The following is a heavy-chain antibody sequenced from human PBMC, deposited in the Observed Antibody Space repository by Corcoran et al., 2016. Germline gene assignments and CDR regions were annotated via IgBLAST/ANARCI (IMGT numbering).Heavy chain of an antibody. CDR2: ISAYNGNT. CDR3: VRNRPIAVAGILDY. Sequence: QVQLVPSGSEVKKPGASVKVSCKDSGYTFTSYGISWVRQAPGQGLAWMGWISAYNGNTNYAQQLQGRVTMTTDTYTSTAYMELRSLRSDDTAVYYCVRNRPIAVAGILDYWAQGTLVTVSS. V-gene: IGHV1-18*01. J-gene: IGHJ4*02. CDR1: GYTFTSYG. D-gene: IGHD6-19*01.